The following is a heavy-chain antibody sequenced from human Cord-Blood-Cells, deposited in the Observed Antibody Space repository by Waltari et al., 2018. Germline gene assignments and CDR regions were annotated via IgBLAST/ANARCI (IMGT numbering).Heavy chain of an antibody. J-gene: IGHJ4*02. Sequence: QVQLVQSGAEVKKPGASVKVSCKASGYTFTGYYMHWVRQAPGQGLEWMGWINPNSGGTNYAQKCQGRVTMTRDTSISTAYMELSRLRSDDTAVYYCARDGAVAAIYYFDYWGQGTLVTVSS. D-gene: IGHD6-19*01. CDR2: INPNSGGT. CDR1: GYTFTGYY. CDR3: ARDGAVAAIYYFDY. V-gene: IGHV1-2*02.